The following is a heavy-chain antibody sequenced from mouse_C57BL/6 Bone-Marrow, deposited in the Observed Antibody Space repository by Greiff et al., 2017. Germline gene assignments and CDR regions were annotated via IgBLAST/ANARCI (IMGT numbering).Heavy chain of an antibody. J-gene: IGHJ2*01. CDR3: ARGDYYYYCDY. D-gene: IGHD1-1*01. CDR2: IDPSDSET. CDR1: GYTFTSYW. V-gene: IGHV1-52*01. Sequence: VQLQQPGAELVRPGSSVKLSCKASGYTFTSYWMHWVKQRPIQGLEWIGNIDPSDSETHYNQKFKDKATLTVDKSSSTAYMQLSSLTSEDSAVYYCARGDYYYYCDYGGQGTTLTVSS.